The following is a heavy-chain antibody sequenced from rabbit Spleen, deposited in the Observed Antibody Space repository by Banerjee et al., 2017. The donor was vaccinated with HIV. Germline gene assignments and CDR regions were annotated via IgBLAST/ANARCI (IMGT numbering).Heavy chain of an antibody. J-gene: IGHJ6*01. D-gene: IGHD1-1*01. CDR2: TAGGRSAFT. CDR3: ARDTDTSFSTYGMDL. Sequence: QSLEESGGGLVQPEGSLTLTCTTSGFSFSSNDYMCWVRQAPGKGLEWIACTAGGRSAFTYYASWAKGRFTCSKASSTTVTLQMTSLTAADTATYFCARDTDTSFSTYGMDLWGPGTLVTVS. CDR1: GFSFSSNDY. V-gene: IGHV1S40*01.